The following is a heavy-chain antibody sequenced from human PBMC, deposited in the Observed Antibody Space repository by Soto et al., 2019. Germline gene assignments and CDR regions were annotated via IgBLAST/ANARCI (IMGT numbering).Heavy chain of an antibody. Sequence: GGSLRLSCAASGFTVSSNYMSWVRQAPGKGLEWVSVIYSGGSTYYADSVKGRFTISRDNSKNTLYLQMNSLRAEDTAVYYCARGGLGIARQPHNWFDPWGQGTLVTVSS. CDR1: GFTVSSNY. D-gene: IGHD3-16*01. CDR2: IYSGGST. J-gene: IGHJ5*02. V-gene: IGHV3-66*01. CDR3: ARGGLGIARQPHNWFDP.